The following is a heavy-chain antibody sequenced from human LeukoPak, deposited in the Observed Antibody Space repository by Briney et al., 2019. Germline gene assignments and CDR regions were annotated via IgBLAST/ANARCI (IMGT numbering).Heavy chain of an antibody. CDR3: ARDKRYTDY. V-gene: IGHV4-34*01. J-gene: IGHJ4*02. D-gene: IGHD3-16*02. Sequence: NPSETLSLTCAVYGGSFSGYYWSWIRQPPGKGLEWIGEINHSGSTNYNPSLKSRVTISVDTSKNQFSLKLSSVSAADTAVYYCARDKRYTDYWGQGTLVTVSS. CDR1: GGSFSGYY. CDR2: INHSGST.